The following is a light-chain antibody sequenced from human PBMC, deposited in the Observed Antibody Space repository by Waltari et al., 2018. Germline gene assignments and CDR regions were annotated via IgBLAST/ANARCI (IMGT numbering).Light chain of an antibody. CDR3: QQSFNVPYT. CDR1: RRVSTN. Sequence: DIQMTKSPSSLSASVGDRVTITCRASRRVSTNLNWYQQKPGKGPRLLIYAASSLQGGVPPRFSGSGSGTDFTLTISSLQPEDFATYSCQQSFNVPYTFGQGTKLEL. J-gene: IGKJ2*01. V-gene: IGKV1-39*01. CDR2: AAS.